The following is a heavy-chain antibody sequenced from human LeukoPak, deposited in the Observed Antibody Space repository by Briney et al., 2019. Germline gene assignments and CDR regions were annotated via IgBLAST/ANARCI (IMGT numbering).Heavy chain of an antibody. Sequence: ASVKVSCKASGYTFTSYGISWVRQAPGQGLEWMGWMNPNSGNTGYAQKFRGRVTITRDTSESIAYMELSGLRSDDTAVYYCARVHPGYKSAFLRAFDMGGQGTMVIVSS. CDR2: MNPNSGNT. CDR3: ARVHPGYKSAFLRAFDM. CDR1: GYTFTSYG. V-gene: IGHV1-8*01. D-gene: IGHD1-14*01. J-gene: IGHJ3*02.